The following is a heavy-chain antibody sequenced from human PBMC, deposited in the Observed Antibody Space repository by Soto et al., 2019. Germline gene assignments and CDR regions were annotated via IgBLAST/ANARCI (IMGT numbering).Heavy chain of an antibody. J-gene: IGHJ6*02. CDR2: ISNDGSNK. CDR3: AIEGYSSSWTAPYYYGMDV. V-gene: IGHV3-30*03. CDR1: GFSFSTYG. Sequence: GGSLRLSCAASGFSFSTYGMHWVRQAPGKGLEWVAFISNDGSNKYYADSVKGRFTISRDNSKNTLYLQMNSLRAEDTAVYYCAIEGYSSSWTAPYYYGMDVWGQGTTVTVSS. D-gene: IGHD6-13*01.